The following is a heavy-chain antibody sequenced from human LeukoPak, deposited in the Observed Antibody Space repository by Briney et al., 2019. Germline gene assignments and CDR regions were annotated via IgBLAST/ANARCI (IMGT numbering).Heavy chain of an antibody. Sequence: ASVKVSCKASGYTFVDYYMHWVRQAPGQGLEWMGWINPNGGATDYAQNFRGRVTLTRDTSISTAYMGLSSLRSDDTAVYFCARSGYNSGWAFDYWGQGTLVTVSS. CDR3: ARSGYNSGWAFDY. D-gene: IGHD6-19*01. CDR2: INPNGGAT. V-gene: IGHV1-2*02. J-gene: IGHJ4*02. CDR1: GYTFVDYY.